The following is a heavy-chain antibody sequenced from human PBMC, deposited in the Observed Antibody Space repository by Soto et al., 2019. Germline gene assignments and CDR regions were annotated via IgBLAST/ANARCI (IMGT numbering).Heavy chain of an antibody. CDR2: IVVGSGNT. CDR1: GFTFTSSA. V-gene: IGHV1-58*02. J-gene: IGHJ3*02. Sequence: SVKVSCKASGFTFTSSAMQWVRQARGQRLEWIGWIVVGSGNTNYAQKFQERVTITRDMSTSTAYMELSSLRSEDTAVYYCAAAKNYYDSSGYYYAFDIWGQGTMVTVS. D-gene: IGHD3-22*01. CDR3: AAAKNYYDSSGYYYAFDI.